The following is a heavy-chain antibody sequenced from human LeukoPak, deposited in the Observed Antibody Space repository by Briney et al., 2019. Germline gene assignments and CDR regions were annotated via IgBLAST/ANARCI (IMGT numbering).Heavy chain of an antibody. CDR2: XASSGGT. Sequence: SETLSLTCTVSGASISSYYWIWIRQPAGKGLXXXXXXASSGGTKYNPSLKSRVTVSVDTSKNQFSLNLASVTAADTAVYYCARGAYGSGSTKWFDPWGQGTRVTVSS. J-gene: IGHJ5*02. V-gene: IGHV4-4*07. D-gene: IGHD3-10*01. CDR1: GASISSYY. CDR3: ARGAYGSGSTKWFDP.